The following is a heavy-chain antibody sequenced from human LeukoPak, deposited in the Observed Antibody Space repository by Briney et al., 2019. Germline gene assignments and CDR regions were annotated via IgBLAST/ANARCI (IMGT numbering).Heavy chain of an antibody. CDR3: ARDYDSSGYYFYYFDY. CDR2: INPSGGST. Sequence: GASVKVSCKASGYTFTSYYMHWVRQAPGQGPEWMGIINPSGGSTSYAQKFQGRVTMTRDMSTSTVYMELSSLRSEDTAVYYCARDYDSSGYYFYYFDYWGQGTLVTVSS. CDR1: GYTFTSYY. D-gene: IGHD3-22*01. J-gene: IGHJ4*02. V-gene: IGHV1-46*01.